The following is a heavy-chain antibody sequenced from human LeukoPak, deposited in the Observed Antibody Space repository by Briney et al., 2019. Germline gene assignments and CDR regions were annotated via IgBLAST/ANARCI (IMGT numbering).Heavy chain of an antibody. CDR1: GFTFSSYE. D-gene: IGHD2-2*01. Sequence: PGGSLRLSCAASGFTFSSYEMNWVRQAPGKGLEWVSYISSSGSTIYYADSVKGRFTISRDNAKNSLYLQMNSLRAEDTAVYYCARDRGYCSSTSCPDPLYYYYGMDAWGKGTTVTVSS. CDR2: ISSSGSTI. J-gene: IGHJ6*04. CDR3: ARDRGYCSSTSCPDPLYYYYGMDA. V-gene: IGHV3-48*03.